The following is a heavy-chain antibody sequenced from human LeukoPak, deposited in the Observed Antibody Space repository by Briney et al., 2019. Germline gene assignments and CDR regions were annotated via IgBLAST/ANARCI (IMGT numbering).Heavy chain of an antibody. CDR2: IYCSGST. Sequence: SETLSLTCTVSGGSISSYYWSWIRQPPGKGLEWIGYIYCSGSTNYNPSLKSRVTISVDTSKNQFSLKLSSVTAADTAVYYCARAPGYCSGGSCSTLDIWGEGTMVTVSS. CDR1: GGSISSYY. D-gene: IGHD2-15*01. V-gene: IGHV4-59*12. J-gene: IGHJ3*02. CDR3: ARAPGYCSGGSCSTLDI.